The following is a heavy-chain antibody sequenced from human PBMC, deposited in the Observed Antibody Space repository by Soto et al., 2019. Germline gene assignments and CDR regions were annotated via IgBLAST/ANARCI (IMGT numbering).Heavy chain of an antibody. D-gene: IGHD2-15*01. CDR2: MSNDGSKE. CDR3: ARDLIYYGGKNWFDP. V-gene: IGHV3-30-3*01. Sequence: GGSLRLSCAASGFIFSTYAMHWVRQAPGKGLEWVAVMSNDGSKEYYADSVKGRFTISRDNSKNALYLQMNSLRVDDTAVYYCARDLIYYGGKNWFDPWGQGTLVTVSS. J-gene: IGHJ5*02. CDR1: GFIFSTYA.